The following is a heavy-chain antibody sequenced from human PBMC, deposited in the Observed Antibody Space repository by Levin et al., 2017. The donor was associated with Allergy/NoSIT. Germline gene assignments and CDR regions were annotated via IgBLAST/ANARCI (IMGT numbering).Heavy chain of an antibody. V-gene: IGHV1-69*01. CDR3: ASFWFGELIDYYYYYGMDV. Sequence: GGSLRLSCKASGGTFSSYAISWVRQAPGQGLEWMGGIIPIFGTANYAQKFQGRVTITADESTSTAYMELSSLRSEDTAVYYCASFWFGELIDYYYYYGMDVWGQGTTVTVSS. D-gene: IGHD3-10*01. CDR1: GGTFSSYA. CDR2: IIPIFGTA. J-gene: IGHJ6*02.